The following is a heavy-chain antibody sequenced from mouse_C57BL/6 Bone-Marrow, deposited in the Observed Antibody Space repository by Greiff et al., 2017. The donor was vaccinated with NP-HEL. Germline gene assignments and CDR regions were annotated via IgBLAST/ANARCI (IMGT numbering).Heavy chain of an antibody. Sequence: EVQVVESGPELVKPGASVKIPCKASGYTFTDYNMDWVKQSHGKSLEWIGDINPNNGGTIYNQKFKGKATLTVDKSSSTAYMELRSLTSEDTAVYYCALTDDYDGFAYWGQGTLVTVSA. CDR1: GYTFTDYN. D-gene: IGHD2-4*01. CDR3: ALTDDYDGFAY. V-gene: IGHV1-18*01. J-gene: IGHJ3*01. CDR2: INPNNGGT.